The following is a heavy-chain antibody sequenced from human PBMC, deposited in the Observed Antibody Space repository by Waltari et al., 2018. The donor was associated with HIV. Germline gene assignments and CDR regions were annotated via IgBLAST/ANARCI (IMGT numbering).Heavy chain of an antibody. J-gene: IGHJ4*02. Sequence: QVQLVESGGGVVQPGRSLRLYCAASGFTFSSYAMHWVSQAPGKGLEWVAVISYDGRNKYYADSVKGRFTISRDNSKNTLYLQMNSLRAEDTAVYYCARPMNYGDYPYYFDYWGQGTLVTVSS. CDR1: GFTFSSYA. D-gene: IGHD4-17*01. CDR3: ARPMNYGDYPYYFDY. V-gene: IGHV3-30*01. CDR2: ISYDGRNK.